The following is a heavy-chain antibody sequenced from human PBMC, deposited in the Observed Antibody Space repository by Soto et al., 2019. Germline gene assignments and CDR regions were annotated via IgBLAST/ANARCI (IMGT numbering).Heavy chain of an antibody. Sequence: EQLVESGGGLVQPGGSLRLSCAASGFIFSNFWIDWVRQAPGKGLEWVAKINQDGSEKYYVDSVKGRFTISRDNAKNSLYLQMNSLRAEDTAVYYCAVLSIAAVVDFWGQGTLITVSS. D-gene: IGHD6-25*01. CDR3: AVLSIAAVVDF. CDR1: GFIFSNFW. V-gene: IGHV3-7*01. CDR2: INQDGSEK. J-gene: IGHJ4*02.